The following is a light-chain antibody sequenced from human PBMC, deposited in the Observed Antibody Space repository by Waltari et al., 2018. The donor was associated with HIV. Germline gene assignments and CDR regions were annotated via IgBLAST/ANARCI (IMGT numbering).Light chain of an antibody. CDR2: EDY. Sequence: SYELTQPPSVSVSPGQTARLTCSGDALPKKYVYWYQQKSGQAPVMVIFEDYKRPPGCPERFAGSSSGTVATWNISGAQVDDEADYYCYSTYRKFGGGTKLTVL. CDR1: ALPKKY. V-gene: IGLV3-10*01. CDR3: YSTYRK. J-gene: IGLJ2*01.